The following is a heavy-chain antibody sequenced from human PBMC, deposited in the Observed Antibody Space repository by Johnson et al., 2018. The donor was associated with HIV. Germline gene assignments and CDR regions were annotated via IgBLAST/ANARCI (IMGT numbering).Heavy chain of an antibody. D-gene: IGHD3-16*02. Sequence: VQLVESGGGVIRPGGSLRLSCAASGFTFNTYWMTWVRQAPGKGLEWVANINQDGSEKDYVASVKGRFPISRDIAKNSLYLQMSGLRAEDTAVYYCARVRASGWGSYPNDAFDIWGQGTMVTVSS. CDR2: INQDGSEK. CDR1: GFTFNTYW. V-gene: IGHV3-7*01. CDR3: ARVRASGWGSYPNDAFDI. J-gene: IGHJ3*02.